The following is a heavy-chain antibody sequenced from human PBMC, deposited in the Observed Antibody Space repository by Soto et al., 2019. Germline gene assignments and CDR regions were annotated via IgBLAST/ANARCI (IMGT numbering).Heavy chain of an antibody. CDR1: GFTFSSYS. CDR3: AREDATVVTRGVPYYFDY. CDR2: ISSSSSTI. J-gene: IGHJ4*02. D-gene: IGHD2-21*02. V-gene: IGHV3-48*02. Sequence: GGSLRLSCAASGFTFSSYSMNWVRQAPGKGLEWVSYISSSSSTIYYADSVKGRFTISRDNAKNSLYLQMNSLRDEDTAVYYCAREDATVVTRGVPYYFDYWGQGTLVTVSS.